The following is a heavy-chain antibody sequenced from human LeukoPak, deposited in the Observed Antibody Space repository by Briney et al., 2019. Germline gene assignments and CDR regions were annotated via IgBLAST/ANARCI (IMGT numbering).Heavy chain of an antibody. Sequence: TGGSLRLSCAPSGFTFSTYSMNWVRQAPGKGLEWVSSISSSSSYIYYADSVKGRFTISRDNAKNSLYLQMSSLRAEDTALYYCARSPRYSRLNRGWGQGTLVTVSS. J-gene: IGHJ4*02. D-gene: IGHD6-13*01. CDR2: ISSSSSYI. CDR3: ARSPRYSRLNRG. CDR1: GFTFSTYS. V-gene: IGHV3-21*01.